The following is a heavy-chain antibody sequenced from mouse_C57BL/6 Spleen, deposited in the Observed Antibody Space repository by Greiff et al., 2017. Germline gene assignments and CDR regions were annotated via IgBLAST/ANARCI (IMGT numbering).Heavy chain of an antibody. Sequence: VQLQQSGAELVKPGASVELSCKASGYTFTSYWMHWVKQRPGQGLEWIGMIHPNSGSTNYNEKFKSKATLTVDKSSSTAYMQLSSLTSEDSAVYYCAREGYGSSVAYWGQGTLVTVSA. J-gene: IGHJ3*01. D-gene: IGHD1-1*01. CDR2: IHPNSGST. V-gene: IGHV1-64*01. CDR1: GYTFTSYW. CDR3: AREGYGSSVAY.